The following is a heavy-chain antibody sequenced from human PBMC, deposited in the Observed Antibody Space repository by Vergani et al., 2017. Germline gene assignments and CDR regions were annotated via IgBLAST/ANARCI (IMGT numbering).Heavy chain of an antibody. Sequence: QVQLQESGPGLVKPSQTLSLPCTVSGGSISSYYWSWIRQPPGKGLEWIGYIYYSGSTNYNPSLKRRVTISVHTSKNQFSLKLSAVTDAEPAVYYCARGGVAMVRGVIGWFDPWGQGTLVTVAS. D-gene: IGHD3-10*01. V-gene: IGHV4-59*01. CDR3: ARGGVAMVRGVIGWFDP. CDR2: IYYSGST. J-gene: IGHJ5*02. CDR1: GGSISSYY.